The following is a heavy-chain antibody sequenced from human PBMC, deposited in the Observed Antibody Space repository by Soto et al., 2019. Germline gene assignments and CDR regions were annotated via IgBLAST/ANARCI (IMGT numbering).Heavy chain of an antibody. CDR2: TYYRSKWYS. Sequence: PSQILSLTCAISGDSVSSNSAAWNWLRHSPSRGLEWLGRTYYRSKWYSDYAVSVRSRIIINPDTSKNQFSLQLDSVTPEDTAVYYCARYTSAWYLDYWGQGTLVTVSS. D-gene: IGHD6-19*01. CDR1: GDSVSSNSAA. CDR3: ARYTSAWYLDY. V-gene: IGHV6-1*01. J-gene: IGHJ4*02.